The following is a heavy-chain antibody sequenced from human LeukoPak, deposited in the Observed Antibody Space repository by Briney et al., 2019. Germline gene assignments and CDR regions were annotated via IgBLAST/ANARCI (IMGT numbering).Heavy chain of an antibody. V-gene: IGHV3-30*02. CDR3: AKRGTVTSNFDY. Sequence: AGGSLRLSCAASGFTFSSHGMHWVRQAPGKGLEWVAFIQNDGNNKYYADSVKGRFTISRDNSKNTLYLQMNSLRTEDTADYYCAKRGTVTSNFDYWGQGTLVTVSS. D-gene: IGHD4-17*01. CDR1: GFTFSSHG. CDR2: IQNDGNNK. J-gene: IGHJ4*02.